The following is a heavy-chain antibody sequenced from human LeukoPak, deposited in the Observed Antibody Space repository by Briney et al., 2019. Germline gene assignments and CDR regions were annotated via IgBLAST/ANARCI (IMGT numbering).Heavy chain of an antibody. CDR3: ARDPTNTSGRYAYFDY. J-gene: IGHJ4*02. Sequence: ASVKLSCKTFGHSFTHHGFSWVRQAPGQGLEWMGWISGYNGDTHYAQNFQGRVTLTSDTSTSTVYMELRSLRSDDTAVYYCARDPTNTSGRYAYFDYWDQGALVTVSS. CDR1: GHSFTHHG. V-gene: IGHV1-18*01. D-gene: IGHD6-19*01. CDR2: ISGYNGDT.